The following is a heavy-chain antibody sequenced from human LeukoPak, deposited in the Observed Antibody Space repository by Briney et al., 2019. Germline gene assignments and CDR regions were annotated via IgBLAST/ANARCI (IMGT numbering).Heavy chain of an antibody. D-gene: IGHD3-22*01. Sequence: SETLSLTCTVSGGSISSGDYYWSWIRQPPGKGLEWIGYIYYSGSTYYNPSLKSRVTISVDTSKNQFSLKLSSVTAADTAVYYCAREISGYLIDYWYFDLWGRGTLVTVSS. CDR3: AREISGYLIDYWYFDL. CDR2: IYYSGST. CDR1: GGSISSGDYY. J-gene: IGHJ2*01. V-gene: IGHV4-30-4*01.